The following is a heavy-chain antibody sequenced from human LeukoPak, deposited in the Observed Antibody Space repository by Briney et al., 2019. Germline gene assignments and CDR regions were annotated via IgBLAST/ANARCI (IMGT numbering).Heavy chain of an antibody. J-gene: IGHJ5*02. V-gene: IGHV3-7*01. CDR2: IKQDGSEK. CDR1: GFTFSSYW. D-gene: IGHD1-26*01. CDR3: AREVGISWLDP. Sequence: GGSLRLSCAASGFTFSSYWMSWVRQASGKGLEWVANIKQDGSEKYYVDSVKGRFTISRDNAKNSLYLQMNSLGAEDTAVYYCAREVGISWLDPWGQGTLVTVSS.